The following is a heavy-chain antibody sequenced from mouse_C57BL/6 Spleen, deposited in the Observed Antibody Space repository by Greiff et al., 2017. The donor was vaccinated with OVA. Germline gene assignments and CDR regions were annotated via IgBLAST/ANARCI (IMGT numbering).Heavy chain of an antibody. CDR1: GFTFSSYA. J-gene: IGHJ4*01. V-gene: IGHV5-9-1*02. Sequence: EVKLVESGEGLVKPGGSLKLSCAASGFTFSSYAMSWVRQTPEKRLEWVAYISSGGDYIYYADTVKGRFTISRDNARKTLYLQMSSLKSEDTAMYYCTRDYDYYAMDYWGQGTSVTVSS. D-gene: IGHD2-4*01. CDR3: TRDYDYYAMDY. CDR2: ISSGGDYI.